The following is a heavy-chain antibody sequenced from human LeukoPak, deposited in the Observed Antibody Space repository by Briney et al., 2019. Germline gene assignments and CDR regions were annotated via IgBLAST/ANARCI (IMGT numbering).Heavy chain of an antibody. D-gene: IGHD1-7*01. CDR1: GFTFSNYE. Sequence: GGTLRLSCAASGFTFSNYEMNWVREAPGKERKGFTCMGMCSSNIHYAESAQGRFIISRDNAKDALYLQRNRLRAEDTAVYYCARDGTGYDYFGLDVWAKGTTVTVSS. V-gene: IGHV3-48*03. J-gene: IGHJ6*04. CDR3: ARDGTGYDYFGLDV. CDR2: MGMCSSNI.